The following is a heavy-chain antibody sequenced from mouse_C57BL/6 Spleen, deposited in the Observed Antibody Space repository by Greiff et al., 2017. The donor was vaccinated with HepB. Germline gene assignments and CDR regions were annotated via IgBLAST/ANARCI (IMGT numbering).Heavy chain of an antibody. CDR3: ARVAAITTVVATHYWYFDV. CDR2: IRNKANGYTT. V-gene: IGHV7-3*01. J-gene: IGHJ1*03. Sequence: EVQGVESGGGLVQPGGSLSLSCAASGFTFTDYYMSWVRQPPGKALEWLGFIRNKANGYTTEYSASVKGRFTISRYNSQSILYLQMDALRAEDSATYYCARVAAITTVVATHYWYFDVWGTGTTVTVSS. CDR1: GFTFTDYY. D-gene: IGHD1-1*01.